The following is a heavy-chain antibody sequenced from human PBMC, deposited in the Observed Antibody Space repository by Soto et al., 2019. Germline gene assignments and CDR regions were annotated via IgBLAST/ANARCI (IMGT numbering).Heavy chain of an antibody. Sequence: QVQLVQSGAEVKKPGSSVKVSCKASGGSFNSYTFSWVRQAPGQGPEWMGRIIPVLGVANYAQTFQGRVTITADKCTSTVYMDLNSLRSEDTAVYNCARGAVAAGGTLGSWGQGTLVTVSS. D-gene: IGHD6-13*01. CDR3: ARGAVAAGGTLGS. V-gene: IGHV1-69*02. J-gene: IGHJ4*02. CDR2: IIPVLGVA. CDR1: GGSFNSYT.